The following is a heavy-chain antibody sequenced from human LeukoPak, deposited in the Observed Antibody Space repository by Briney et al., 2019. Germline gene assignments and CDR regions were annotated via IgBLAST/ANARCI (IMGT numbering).Heavy chain of an antibody. Sequence: GGSLRLSCAASGFTFSSYSTNWVRQAPGKGLEWVSYISSSSSTIYCADSVKGRFTISRDNAKNSLYLQMNSLRAEDTAVYYCARGNPLWFGEFSSYWGQGTLVTVSS. CDR2: ISSSSSTI. V-gene: IGHV3-48*01. D-gene: IGHD3-10*01. J-gene: IGHJ4*02. CDR3: ARGNPLWFGEFSSY. CDR1: GFTFSSYS.